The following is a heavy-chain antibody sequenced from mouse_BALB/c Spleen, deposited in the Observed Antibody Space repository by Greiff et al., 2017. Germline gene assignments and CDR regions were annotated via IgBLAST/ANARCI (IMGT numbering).Heavy chain of an antibody. CDR3: ARNYYGSSYGY. Sequence: EVQLQQSGAELVKPGASVKLSCTASGFNIKDTYMHWVKQRPEQGLEWIGRIDPANGNTKYDPKFQGKATITADTSSNTAYLQLSSLTSEDTAVYYCARNYYGSSYGYWGQGTTLTVSS. CDR1: GFNIKDTY. CDR2: IDPANGNT. V-gene: IGHV14-3*02. J-gene: IGHJ2*01. D-gene: IGHD1-1*01.